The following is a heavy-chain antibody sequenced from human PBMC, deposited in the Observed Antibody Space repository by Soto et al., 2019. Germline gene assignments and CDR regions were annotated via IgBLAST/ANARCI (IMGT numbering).Heavy chain of an antibody. Sequence: QILESGGSLVQPGGSLRLSCVAAGFTFSSAAMNWVRQAPGKRLEWVSIISDTGTRTHYADSVKGRFTISRDNSKNTLYLDMNSRRAEDTAVYYCAKSLDIHYKNWFDPWGQGTLVTVSS. J-gene: IGHJ5*02. D-gene: IGHD4-4*01. V-gene: IGHV3-23*01. CDR1: GFTFSSAA. CDR3: AKSLDIHYKNWFDP. CDR2: ISDTGTRT.